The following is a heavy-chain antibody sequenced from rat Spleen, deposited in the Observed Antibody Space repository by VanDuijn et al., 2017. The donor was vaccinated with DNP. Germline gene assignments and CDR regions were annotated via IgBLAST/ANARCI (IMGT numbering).Heavy chain of an antibody. D-gene: IGHD1-9*01. CDR3: ARSKDTYHGFNYGGFAY. V-gene: IGHV1-43*01. J-gene: IGHJ3*01. CDR2: INMGSGGT. CDR1: GYTFTTYY. Sequence: QVQLQQSGAELAKPGSSVKISCKASGYTFTTYYIGWIKQTTRQGLEFIGYINMGSGGTNYNEKFKGKATLTLDKSSSTAFMQLSSLTPDDSAVYYCARSKDTYHGFNYGGFAYWGQGTLVTVSS.